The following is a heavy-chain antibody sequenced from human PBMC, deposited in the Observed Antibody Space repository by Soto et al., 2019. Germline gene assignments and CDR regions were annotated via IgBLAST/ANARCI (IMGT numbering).Heavy chain of an antibody. CDR1: GFTFSSYA. Sequence: GGSLRLSCAASGFTFSSYAMHWVRQAPGKGLEWVAVISYDGSNKYYADSVKGRFTISRDNSKNTLYLQMNSLRAEDTAVYYCARRPYSSSSGLIYYGMAVWGQGTTVTVSS. V-gene: IGHV3-30-3*01. J-gene: IGHJ6*02. CDR3: ARRPYSSSSGLIYYGMAV. CDR2: ISYDGSNK. D-gene: IGHD6-6*01.